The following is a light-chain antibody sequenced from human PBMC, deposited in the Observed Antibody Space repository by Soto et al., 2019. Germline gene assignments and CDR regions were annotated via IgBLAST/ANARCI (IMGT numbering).Light chain of an antibody. CDR2: GAS. CDR3: QQYGSSPRT. V-gene: IGKV3-20*01. J-gene: IGKJ1*01. CDR1: QSVSSSY. Sequence: EIMLTQSPGTLSLSPPDRDTLXRRSSQSVSSSYLAWYQQKPGQAPRLLIYGASSRATGIPDRFSGSGSGTDFTLTISRLEPEDFAVYYCQQYGSSPRTFGQGTKVDI.